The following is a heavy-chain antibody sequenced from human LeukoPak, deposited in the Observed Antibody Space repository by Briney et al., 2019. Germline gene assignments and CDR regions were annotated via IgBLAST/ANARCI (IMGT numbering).Heavy chain of an antibody. V-gene: IGHV1-69-2*01. Sequence: ASVKVSCKVSGYTFTDYYMHWVQQAPGKGLEWVGLVDPADGKTIFAEKFQGRVTITADTSTDTAYMELSSLRSEDTAVYYCATASIDWGQGTLVTVSS. D-gene: IGHD6-6*01. CDR1: GYTFTDYY. CDR3: ATASID. CDR2: VDPADGKT. J-gene: IGHJ4*02.